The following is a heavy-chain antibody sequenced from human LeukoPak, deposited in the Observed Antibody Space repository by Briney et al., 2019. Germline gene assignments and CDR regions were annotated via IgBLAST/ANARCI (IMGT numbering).Heavy chain of an antibody. V-gene: IGHV3-7*01. CDR2: IKQDGSEK. CDR1: GFTFSSYW. Sequence: GGSLRLSCAASGFTFSSYWMSWVRQAPGKGLEWVANIKQDGSEKYYVDSVRGRFTISRDNAKNSLYLQMNSLRAEDTAVYYCARGDLVVTLEGPIDYWGQGTLVTVSA. D-gene: IGHD2-21*02. CDR3: ARGDLVVTLEGPIDY. J-gene: IGHJ4*02.